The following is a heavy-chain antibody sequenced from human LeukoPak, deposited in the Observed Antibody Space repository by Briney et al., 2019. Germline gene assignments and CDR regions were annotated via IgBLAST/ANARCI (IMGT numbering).Heavy chain of an antibody. J-gene: IGHJ4*02. CDR3: TTGHPYSSAWSFDY. CDR2: IYATGST. V-gene: IGHV4-4*07. CDR1: GGSISSYY. Sequence: SETLSLTCTVSGGSISSYYWNWVRQPAGKGLEWIGRIYATGSTNYNPSLKSRVTMSVDTSKNQFSLKLSSVTAADTAVYYSTTGHPYSSAWSFDYSGQGTLVTVSS. D-gene: IGHD6-19*01.